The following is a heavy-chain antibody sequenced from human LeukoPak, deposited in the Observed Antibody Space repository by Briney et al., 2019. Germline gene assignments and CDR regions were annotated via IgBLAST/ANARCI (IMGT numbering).Heavy chain of an antibody. D-gene: IGHD3-10*01. CDR1: GGSISSGGYY. CDR2: IYYSGST. V-gene: IGHV4-31*03. Sequence: PSQTLSLTCTVSGGSISSGGYYWSWIRQHPGKGLEWIGYIYYSGSTYYNPSLKSRVTISVDTSKNQFSLKLSSVTAEDTAVYYCARDRRRNRSGTGDAFDIWGQGTMVTVSS. J-gene: IGHJ3*02. CDR3: ARDRRRNRSGTGDAFDI.